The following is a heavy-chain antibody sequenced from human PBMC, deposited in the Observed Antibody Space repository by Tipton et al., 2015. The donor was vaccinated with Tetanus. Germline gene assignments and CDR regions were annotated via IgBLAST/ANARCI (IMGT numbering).Heavy chain of an antibody. D-gene: IGHD2-21*01. CDR1: GFTLGSFA. J-gene: IGHJ4*02. CDR2: LYRGASTT. CDR3: VKGHSSDCFCPEY. V-gene: IGHV3-23*03. Sequence: GSLRLSCAASGFTLGSFAMTWVRQVPGKGLEWVAILYRGASTTYYEDPVKGRFTISRDDSKNTLFLQMNSLRVEDTAVYYCVKGHSSDCFCPEYWGQGTQVTVSS.